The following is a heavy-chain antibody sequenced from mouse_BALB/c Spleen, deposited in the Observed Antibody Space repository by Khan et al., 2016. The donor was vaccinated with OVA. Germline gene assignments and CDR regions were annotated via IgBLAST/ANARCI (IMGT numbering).Heavy chain of an antibody. CDR1: GFTFSTYD. D-gene: IGHD1-1*01. J-gene: IGHJ3*01. Sequence: IQLVQSGGDLVKPEGSLKLSCAASGFTFSTYDMSWVRQTPDKRLEWVATISSGGSYTYYPDSVQGRFTISRDNAKNTLYLQMSSLKSEDTAMFYCARLAYYYDSEGFAYWGQGTLVTVSA. CDR2: ISSGGSYT. V-gene: IGHV5-6*01. CDR3: ARLAYYYDSEGFAY.